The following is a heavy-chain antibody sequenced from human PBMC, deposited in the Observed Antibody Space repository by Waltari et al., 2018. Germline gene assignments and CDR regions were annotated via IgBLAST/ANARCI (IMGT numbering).Heavy chain of an antibody. CDR3: ARDWAAVADYYFDY. D-gene: IGHD6-19*01. V-gene: IGHV4-4*07. CDR1: GGSISSYY. Sequence: QVQLQASGPGLVKPSETLSLPCTVSGGSISSYYWSWIRQPAGKGLEWIGRIYSSGSTNYNPSLRSRVTMSVDTSKNQFSLKLNSVTAADTAVYYCARDWAAVADYYFDYWGQGTLVTVSS. J-gene: IGHJ4*02. CDR2: IYSSGST.